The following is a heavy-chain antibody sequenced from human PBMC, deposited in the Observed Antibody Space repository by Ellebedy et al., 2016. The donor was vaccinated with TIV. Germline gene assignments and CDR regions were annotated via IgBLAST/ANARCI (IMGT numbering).Heavy chain of an antibody. Sequence: AASVTVSCKTSGYMFTGYFIHWVRQAPGQGLEWMAWINPKSGGTKYAQNFEDRVTVTRDPSISTVYMVLSSLTSDDTAVYYCARELLVAAAPDYWGQGTLVTVSS. D-gene: IGHD2-15*01. V-gene: IGHV1-2*02. CDR1: GYMFTGYF. J-gene: IGHJ4*02. CDR3: ARELLVAAAPDY. CDR2: INPKSGGT.